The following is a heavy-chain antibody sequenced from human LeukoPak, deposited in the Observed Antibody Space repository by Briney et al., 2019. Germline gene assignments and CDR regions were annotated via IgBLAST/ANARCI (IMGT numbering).Heavy chain of an antibody. J-gene: IGHJ6*03. V-gene: IGHV3-30*02. Sequence: PGGSLRLSCAASGFMFSSYGMHWVRQAPGKGLEWVAFMRSDARTKYYTDSVKGRFTISRDNSKNTLYLQMNSLRAEDTAVYYCANSRRCSSTSCYTGGYYYMDVWGKGTTVTVSS. CDR1: GFMFSSYG. D-gene: IGHD2-2*02. CDR3: ANSRRCSSTSCYTGGYYYMDV. CDR2: MRSDARTK.